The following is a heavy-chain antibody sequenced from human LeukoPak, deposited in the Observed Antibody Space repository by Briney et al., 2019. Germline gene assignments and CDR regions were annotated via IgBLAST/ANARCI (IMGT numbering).Heavy chain of an antibody. CDR1: GFTFNNYD. V-gene: IGHV3-30-3*01. Sequence: GRSLRLSCAASGFTFNNYDMHWVRQAPGKGLEWVAVISYDGSNKYYADSVKGRFTISRDNSKNTLYLQMSSLRAEDTAVYYCAKGPGYSSGWGQGTLVTVSS. D-gene: IGHD6-19*01. CDR2: ISYDGSNK. CDR3: AKGPGYSSG. J-gene: IGHJ4*02.